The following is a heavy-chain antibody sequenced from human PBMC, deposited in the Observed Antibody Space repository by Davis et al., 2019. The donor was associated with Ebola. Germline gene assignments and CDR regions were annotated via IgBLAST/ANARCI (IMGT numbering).Heavy chain of an antibody. CDR2: INPDIGNA. CDR3: ARLQIAHTNLIVVPNDAFDI. D-gene: IGHD3-22*01. J-gene: IGHJ3*02. V-gene: IGHV1-2*06. CDR1: GYTFTAHY. Sequence: AASVKVSCKASGYTFTAHYLHWARQTPGQGLEWVGRINPDIGNADYTQNFRGRATMARDTSISTAYLELSSLRSDDTAVYFCARLQIAHTNLIVVPNDAFDIWGQGTVVTVSS.